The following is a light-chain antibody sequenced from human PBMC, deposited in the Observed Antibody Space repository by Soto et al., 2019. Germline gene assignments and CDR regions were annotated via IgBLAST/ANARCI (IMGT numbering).Light chain of an antibody. Sequence: QSVLTQPPSASGTPGQRVTISCSGSSSNIGSNTVNWYQQLPGTAPTLLIYSNNQRPAGVPDRFSGSKSGTSASLAVNGLQSGDEADYYCAAWDDSLNGPLFGGGTKLTFL. V-gene: IGLV1-44*01. CDR2: SNN. J-gene: IGLJ3*02. CDR1: SSNIGSNT. CDR3: AAWDDSLNGPL.